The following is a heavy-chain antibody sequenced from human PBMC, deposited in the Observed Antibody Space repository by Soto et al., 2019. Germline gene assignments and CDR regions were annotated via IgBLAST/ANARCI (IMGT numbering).Heavy chain of an antibody. J-gene: IGHJ6*02. CDR3: AKARYNWNSFLTLPYSYPGMDF. Sequence: PGESLKISCAASGLTFSSYGMHWVRQAPGKGLEWVAVIWYDGSNKYYADSVKGRFTISRDNSKNTLYLQMNSLRAEDTAVYYCAKARYNWNSFLTLPYSYPGMDFWGQGTTVTVS. CDR1: GLTFSSYG. V-gene: IGHV3-30*02. D-gene: IGHD1-7*01. CDR2: IWYDGSNK.